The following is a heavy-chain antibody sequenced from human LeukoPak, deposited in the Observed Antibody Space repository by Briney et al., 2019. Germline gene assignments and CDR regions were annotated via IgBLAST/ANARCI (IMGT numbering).Heavy chain of an antibody. CDR2: IRSKANSYAT. CDR3: TRRGSSGSPLDY. CDR1: GFTRSGSA. D-gene: IGHD3-22*01. V-gene: IGHV3-73*01. J-gene: IGHJ4*02. Sequence: PGGSLRLSCAASGFTRSGSAMHWVRQASGKGLEWVGRIRSKANSYATAYAASVKGRFTISRDDSKNTAYLQMNSLKTEDTAVYYCTRRGSSGSPLDYWGQGTLVTVSS.